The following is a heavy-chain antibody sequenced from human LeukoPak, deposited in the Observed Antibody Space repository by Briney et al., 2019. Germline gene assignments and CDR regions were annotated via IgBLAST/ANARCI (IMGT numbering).Heavy chain of an antibody. CDR3: ATEVPHDINSYIDY. J-gene: IGHJ4*02. CDR1: GYTFTAYY. Sequence: ASVKVSCKASGYTFTAYYMHWVRQAPGQGLEWMGWINPHSGGTTYAQKFQGRVTMTRDTSISTAYMDLSSLRSDDTAVYYYATEVPHDINSYIDYWGQGTLVTVSS. D-gene: IGHD2-15*01. V-gene: IGHV1-2*02. CDR2: INPHSGGT.